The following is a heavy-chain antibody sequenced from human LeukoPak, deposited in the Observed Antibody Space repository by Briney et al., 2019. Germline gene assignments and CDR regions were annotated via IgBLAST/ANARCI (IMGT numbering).Heavy chain of an antibody. CDR1: GFTFSSYS. CDR2: ISSSSSYI. CDR3: ARDDHNWNDIDY. V-gene: IGHV3-21*01. D-gene: IGHD1-20*01. Sequence: GGSLRLSCAASGFTFSSYSMNWVRQAPGKGLEWVSFISSSSSYIYYADSVKGRFTISRDNAKNSLYLQMNSLRAEDTAVYYCARDDHNWNDIDYWGQGTLVTVSS. J-gene: IGHJ4*02.